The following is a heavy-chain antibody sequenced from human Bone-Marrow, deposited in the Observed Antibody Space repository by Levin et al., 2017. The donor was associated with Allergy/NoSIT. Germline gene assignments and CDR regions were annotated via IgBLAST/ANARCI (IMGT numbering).Heavy chain of an antibody. Sequence: PSETLSLTCTVSGGSISGYYWSWIRQPPGKELEWIAYIYNSVTTNYSPSLKSRLSISIDTSRNQISLKLSSVTAADTAVYYCARLGPPASYAFDIWGQGMMVTVSS. D-gene: IGHD3/OR15-3a*01. CDR3: ARLGPPASYAFDI. CDR2: IYNSVTT. V-gene: IGHV4-59*01. CDR1: GGSISGYY. J-gene: IGHJ3*02.